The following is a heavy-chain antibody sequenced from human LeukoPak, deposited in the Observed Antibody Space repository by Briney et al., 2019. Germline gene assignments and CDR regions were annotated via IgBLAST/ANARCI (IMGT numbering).Heavy chain of an antibody. D-gene: IGHD6-13*01. CDR2: INHSGST. CDR1: GGSFSGYY. J-gene: IGHJ4*02. Sequence: SETLSLTCAVYGGSFSGYYWSWIRQPPGKGLEWIGEINHSGSTNYNPSLKSRVTISVDTSKNQFSLKVSSVTAADTAVYYCARRVIAAAGTGVEFDYWGQGTLVSVSS. V-gene: IGHV4-34*01. CDR3: ARRVIAAAGTGVEFDY.